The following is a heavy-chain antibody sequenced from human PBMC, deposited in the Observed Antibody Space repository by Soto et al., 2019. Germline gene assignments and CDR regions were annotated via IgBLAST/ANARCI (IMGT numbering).Heavy chain of an antibody. V-gene: IGHV3-23*01. J-gene: IGHJ3*02. CDR2: ISGSGATT. CDR1: GFTFSSYD. D-gene: IGHD4-17*01. CDR3: ARPRTTVATFHAFDI. Sequence: GGSLRLSCAASGFTFSSYDMNWVRQAPGRGLEWVSAISGSGATTYYADSVKGRFTISRDNSKNTLYLQMNSLRAEDTGVYYCARPRTTVATFHAFDIWGQGTVVTVSS.